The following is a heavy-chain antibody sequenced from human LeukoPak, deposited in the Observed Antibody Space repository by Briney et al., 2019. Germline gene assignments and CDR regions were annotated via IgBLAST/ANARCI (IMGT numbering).Heavy chain of an antibody. V-gene: IGHV4-59*01. D-gene: IGHD6-6*01. J-gene: IGHJ4*02. CDR3: ARVDPDSRSTLEVFDY. CDR2: IYYSGST. CDR1: GGSIRSFS. Sequence: NPSETLSLTCTVPGGSIRSFSRSWIRQPPGKGLERIAYIYYSGSTNYNPSLKSRVTLSADTSKNKFSLNMSSVTAPDTPVYYCARVDPDSRSTLEVFDYWGQGTLVSVSS.